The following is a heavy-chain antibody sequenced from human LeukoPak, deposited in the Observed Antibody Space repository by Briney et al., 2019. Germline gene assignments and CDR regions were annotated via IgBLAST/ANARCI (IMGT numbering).Heavy chain of an antibody. Sequence: SVKVSCKASGGTFSSYAISWVRQAPGQGLEWMGGIIPIFGTASYAQKFQGRVTITADESTSTAYMELSSLRSEDTAVYYCARDNSGYPWIWGQGTMVTVSS. V-gene: IGHV1-69*01. CDR3: ARDNSGYPWI. D-gene: IGHD5-12*01. CDR2: IIPIFGTA. CDR1: GGTFSSYA. J-gene: IGHJ3*02.